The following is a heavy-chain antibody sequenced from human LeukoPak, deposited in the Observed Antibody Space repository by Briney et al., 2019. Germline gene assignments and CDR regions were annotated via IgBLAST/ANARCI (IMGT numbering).Heavy chain of an antibody. CDR3: ARVVGYYGSDPTYYYYYYMDV. V-gene: IGHV4-31*03. D-gene: IGHD3-10*01. J-gene: IGHJ6*03. Sequence: KSSETLSLTCTVSGGSISSGGYYWSWIRQHPGKGLEWIGDIYYSGSTYYNPSLKSRVTISVDTSKNQFSLKLSSVTAADTAVYYCARVVGYYGSDPTYYYYYYMDVWGKGTTVTVSS. CDR2: IYYSGST. CDR1: GGSISSGGYY.